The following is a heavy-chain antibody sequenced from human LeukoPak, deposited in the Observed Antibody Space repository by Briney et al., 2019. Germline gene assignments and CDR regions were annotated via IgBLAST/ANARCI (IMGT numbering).Heavy chain of an antibody. CDR2: INKDGSAT. CDR1: GFTFSSHW. Sequence: QPGGSLRLSCAASGFTFSSHWMSWVRQAPGKELEWVAIINKDGSATYFLDSVKGRFTISRDNAKNSLYLQMNSLRAEDTAVYYCARDVEYYTFDYWGQGTLVTVSS. J-gene: IGHJ4*02. V-gene: IGHV3-7*05. CDR3: ARDVEYYTFDY. D-gene: IGHD2-2*02.